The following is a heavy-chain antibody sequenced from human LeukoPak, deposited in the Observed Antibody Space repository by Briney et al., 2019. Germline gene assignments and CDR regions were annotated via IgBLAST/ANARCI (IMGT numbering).Heavy chain of an antibody. CDR3: ARLRMRSSTSCYGFCYYYYYGMDV. D-gene: IGHD2-2*01. J-gene: IGHJ6*02. CDR2: MNPNSGKT. Sequence: ASVKVSCKASGYTFTSYDINWVRQATGQGLEWMGWMNPNSGKTGYVQKFQGRVTMTRNTSISTAYMELSSLRSEDTAVYYCARLRMRSSTSCYGFCYYYYYGMDVWGQGTTVTVSS. CDR1: GYTFTSYD. V-gene: IGHV1-8*01.